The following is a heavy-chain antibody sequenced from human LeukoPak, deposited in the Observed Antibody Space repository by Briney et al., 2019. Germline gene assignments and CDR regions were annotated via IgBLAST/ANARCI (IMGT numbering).Heavy chain of an antibody. V-gene: IGHV3-30*18. CDR3: AKDSGEMATNWDFDY. CDR1: GFPITYYG. CDR2: ISYDGNKK. J-gene: IGHJ4*02. Sequence: PGGSLRLFCAASGFPITYYGMHWDRQAPGKGLEWVALISYDGNKKYYADSVKGRFTISRDNSENTHYLQMNSLRVEDTAIYYCAKDSGEMATNWDFDYWGQGTLVTVSS. D-gene: IGHD5-24*01.